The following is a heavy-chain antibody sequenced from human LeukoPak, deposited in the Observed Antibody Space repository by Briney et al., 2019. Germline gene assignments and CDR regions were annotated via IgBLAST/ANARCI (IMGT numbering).Heavy chain of an antibody. Sequence: PGGSLRLSCAASGFTFSSYDIHWVRQAPGKGLEWVAFIRYDGSNKYYADSVRGRFTISRDNSKNTLYLQVNSLRAEDTAVYFCAKMLATIGFGHYFDYWGQGTLVTVSS. J-gene: IGHJ4*02. D-gene: IGHD5-12*01. CDR1: GFTFSSYD. CDR3: AKMLATIGFGHYFDY. CDR2: IRYDGSNK. V-gene: IGHV3-30*02.